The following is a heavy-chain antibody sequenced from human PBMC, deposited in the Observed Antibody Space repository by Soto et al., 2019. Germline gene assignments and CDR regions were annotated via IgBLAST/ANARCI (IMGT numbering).Heavy chain of an antibody. D-gene: IGHD3-3*01. CDR1: GFTFSSYS. V-gene: IGHV3-21*01. CDR2: ISSSSSYI. CDR3: ARDTIFGDEYYYYMDV. Sequence: GGSLRLSCAASGFTFSSYSMNWVRQAPGKGLEWVSSISSSSSYIYYADSVKGRFTISRDNAKNSLYLQMNSLRAEDTAVYYCARDTIFGDEYYYYMDVWGKGTTVTVSS. J-gene: IGHJ6*03.